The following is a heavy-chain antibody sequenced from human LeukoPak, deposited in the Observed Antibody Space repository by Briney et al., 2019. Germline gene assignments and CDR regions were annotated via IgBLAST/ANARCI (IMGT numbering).Heavy chain of an antibody. Sequence: GRSLRLSCAASGFTFSSYGMHWVRQAPGRGLEWVSGISWDSKSIIYADSMKGRFTISRDNAKNSLYLQMNSLRAEDTALYYCAKAVAAPGAFDIWGRGTVVTVSS. J-gene: IGHJ3*02. CDR1: GFTFSSYG. V-gene: IGHV3-9*01. CDR3: AKAVAAPGAFDI. D-gene: IGHD6-19*01. CDR2: ISWDSKSI.